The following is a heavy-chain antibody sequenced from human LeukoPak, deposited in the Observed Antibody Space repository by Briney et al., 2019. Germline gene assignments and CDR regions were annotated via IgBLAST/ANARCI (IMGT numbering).Heavy chain of an antibody. CDR1: GYSFTSYW. CDR2: IYPGDSDT. D-gene: IGHD3-22*01. J-gene: IGHJ3*02. Sequence: GESLKISRKGSGYSFTSYWIGWVRQMPGKGLEWMGIIYPGDSDTRYSPSFQGQVTISADKSISTAYLQWSSLKASDTAMYYCARLGVYYYDSSGYYPDAFDIWGQGTMVTVSS. V-gene: IGHV5-51*01. CDR3: ARLGVYYYDSSGYYPDAFDI.